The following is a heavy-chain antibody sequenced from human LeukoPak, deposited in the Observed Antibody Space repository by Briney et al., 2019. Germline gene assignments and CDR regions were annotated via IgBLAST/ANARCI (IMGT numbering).Heavy chain of an antibody. V-gene: IGHV1-18*01. D-gene: IGHD6-13*01. CDR2: ISAYNGNT. Sequence: ASVKVSCKASGYTFTSYGISWVRQAPGQGLEWMGWISAYNGNTNYAQKLQGRVTMTTDTSTSTAHMELRSLRSDDTAVYYCARDFFSSSWFSWWFDPWGQGTLVTVSS. J-gene: IGHJ5*02. CDR1: GYTFTSYG. CDR3: ARDFFSSSWFSWWFDP.